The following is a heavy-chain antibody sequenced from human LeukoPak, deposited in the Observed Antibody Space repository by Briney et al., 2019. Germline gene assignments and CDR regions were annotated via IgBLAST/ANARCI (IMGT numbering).Heavy chain of an antibody. CDR3: AGRGYSYGYSDY. Sequence: SETLSLTCAVSGGSISSYYWSWIRQPPGKGLEWIGYIYYSGSTNYNPPLKSRVTISVDTSKNQFSLKLSSVTAADTAVYYCAGRGYSYGYSDYWGQGTLVTVSS. CDR1: GGSISSYY. CDR2: IYYSGST. J-gene: IGHJ4*02. D-gene: IGHD5-18*01. V-gene: IGHV4-59*01.